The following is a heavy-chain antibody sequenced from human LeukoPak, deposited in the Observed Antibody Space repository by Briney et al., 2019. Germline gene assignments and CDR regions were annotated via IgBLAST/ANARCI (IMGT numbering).Heavy chain of an antibody. J-gene: IGHJ5*02. CDR2: INPNSGGT. D-gene: IGHD3-10*01. V-gene: IGHV1-2*02. Sequence: PGASVKVSCKASGYTFTGYYIHWVRQAPGQGLEWMGWINPNSGGTNYAQKFQGRVTMTRDTSISTAYMEPSRLRSDDTAVYYCARGELQPNYGSGSYYKSGNHFDPWGQGTLVTVSS. CDR1: GYTFTGYY. CDR3: ARGELQPNYGSGSYYKSGNHFDP.